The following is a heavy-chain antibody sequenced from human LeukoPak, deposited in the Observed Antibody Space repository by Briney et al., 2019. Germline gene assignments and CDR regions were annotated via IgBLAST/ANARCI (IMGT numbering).Heavy chain of an antibody. D-gene: IGHD6-19*01. CDR2: ISYDGSNK. CDR3: ARDRDSSGWYEGFDY. CDR1: GFTFSSSA. J-gene: IGHJ4*02. V-gene: IGHV3-30-3*01. Sequence: GGSLRLSCAASGFTFSSSAMHWVRQAPDKGLEWVAVISYDGSNKYYADSVKGRFTISRDNSKNTLYLQMNSLRADDTAVYYCARDRDSSGWYEGFDYWGQGTLVTASS.